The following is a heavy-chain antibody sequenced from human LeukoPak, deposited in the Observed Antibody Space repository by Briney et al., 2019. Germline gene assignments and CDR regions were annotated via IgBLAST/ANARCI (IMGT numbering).Heavy chain of an antibody. D-gene: IGHD3-22*01. CDR1: GFTFSNYA. Sequence: GGSLRLSCTASGFTFSNYAMSWVRQAPGKGLEWVSSISSSSSYIYYADSVKGRFTISRDNAKNSLYLQMNSLRAEDTAVYYCARDRSYYYDSSGYYLGVEEDYWGQGTLVTVSS. CDR3: ARDRSYYYDSSGYYLGVEEDY. CDR2: ISSSSSYI. J-gene: IGHJ4*02. V-gene: IGHV3-21*01.